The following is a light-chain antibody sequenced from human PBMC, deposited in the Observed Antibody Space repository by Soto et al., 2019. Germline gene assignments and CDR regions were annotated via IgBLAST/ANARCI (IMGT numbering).Light chain of an antibody. CDR1: QSVNRY. V-gene: IGKV3-11*01. J-gene: IGKJ4*01. CDR3: QQRGDWPLT. CDR2: DAS. Sequence: EIVLTQSPATLSLSPGERATLSCRASQSVNRYVAWYQQRPGQAPRLLIYDASNRATGIPARFSGSGSGTDFTLTISSLEPEDFAVYYCQQRGDWPLTFGGGTKVEIK.